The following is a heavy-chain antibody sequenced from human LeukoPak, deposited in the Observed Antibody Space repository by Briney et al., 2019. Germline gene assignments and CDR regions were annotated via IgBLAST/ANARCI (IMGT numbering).Heavy chain of an antibody. Sequence: GGSLRLSCAASGFIFSSYEMNWVRQAPGKGPECGSYIGKSGSPIYYADSVKGRFTISRDNAKGSLYLQMGSLRAEDAATYYCARGQSYDDSGYWYSYWGQGTLVTVSS. D-gene: IGHD3-22*01. CDR1: GFIFSSYE. CDR2: IGKSGSPI. J-gene: IGHJ4*02. CDR3: ARGQSYDDSGYWYSY. V-gene: IGHV3-48*03.